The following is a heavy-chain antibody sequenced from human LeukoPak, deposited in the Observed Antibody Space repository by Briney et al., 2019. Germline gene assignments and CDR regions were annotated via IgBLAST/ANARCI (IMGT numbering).Heavy chain of an antibody. CDR1: GGSFSGYY. D-gene: IGHD3-16*01. CDR3: ARGLSKSRRTLLGLDY. J-gene: IGHJ4*02. CDR2: VNHSGST. Sequence: ASETLSLTCAVYGGSFSGYYWSWIRQPPGKGPEWIGEVNHSGSTNYNPSLKSRVTISVDKSKNQFSLKLSSVTAADTAVYYCARGLSKSRRTLLGLDYWGQGTLVTVSS. V-gene: IGHV4-34*01.